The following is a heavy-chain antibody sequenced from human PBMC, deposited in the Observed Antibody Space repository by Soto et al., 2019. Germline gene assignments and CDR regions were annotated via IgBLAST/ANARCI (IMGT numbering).Heavy chain of an antibody. CDR3: ARDIAVAGTIYFDY. CDR2: ISSSSSYI. D-gene: IGHD6-19*01. Sequence: FLRLSCAASGFTFSSYSMNWVRQAPGKGLEWVSSISSSSSYIYYADSVKGRFTISRDNAKNSLYLQMNSLRAEDTAVYYCARDIAVAGTIYFDYWGQGTLVTVSS. V-gene: IGHV3-21*01. CDR1: GFTFSSYS. J-gene: IGHJ4*02.